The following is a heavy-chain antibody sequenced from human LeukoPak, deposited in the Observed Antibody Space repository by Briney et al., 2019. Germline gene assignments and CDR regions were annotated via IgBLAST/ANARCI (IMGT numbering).Heavy chain of an antibody. V-gene: IGHV3-20*04. D-gene: IGHD1-26*01. CDR1: GFTFDDYG. CDR3: ARGGRDSNWFDS. CDR2: NWDGITT. Sequence: GGSLRLSCAVYGFTFDDYGMHWVRQLPGKGLEWVSSNWDGITTAYADSVKGRFTISRDNAKNSLYLQMNSVRAEDTALYYCARGGRDSNWFDSWGQGTLVTVSS. J-gene: IGHJ5*01.